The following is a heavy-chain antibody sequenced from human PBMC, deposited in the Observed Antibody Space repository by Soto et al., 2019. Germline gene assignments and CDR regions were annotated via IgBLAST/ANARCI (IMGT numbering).Heavy chain of an antibody. CDR3: ARVSFITGTTLVDAFDI. D-gene: IGHD1-20*01. Sequence: LSLTCTVSGGSISSGGYYWSWIRQHPGKGLEWIGYIYYSGSTYYNPSLKSRVTISVDTSKNQFSLKLSSVTAADTAVYYCARVSFITGTTLVDAFDIWGQGTMVTVSS. J-gene: IGHJ3*02. CDR1: GGSISSGGYY. V-gene: IGHV4-31*03. CDR2: IYYSGST.